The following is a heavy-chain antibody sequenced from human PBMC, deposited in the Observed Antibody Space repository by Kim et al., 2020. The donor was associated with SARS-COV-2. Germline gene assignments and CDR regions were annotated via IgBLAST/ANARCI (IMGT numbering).Heavy chain of an antibody. CDR3: ARERAGMITFGGVIAPFDY. D-gene: IGHD3-16*02. CDR1: GYTFTSYA. V-gene: IGHV7-4-1*02. J-gene: IGHJ4*02. CDR2: INTNTGNP. Sequence: ASVKVSCKASGYTFTSYAMNWVRQAPGQGLEWMGWINTNTGNPTYAQGFTGRFVFSLDTSVSTAYLQISSLKAEDTAVYYCARERAGMITFGGVIAPFDYWGQGTLVTVSS.